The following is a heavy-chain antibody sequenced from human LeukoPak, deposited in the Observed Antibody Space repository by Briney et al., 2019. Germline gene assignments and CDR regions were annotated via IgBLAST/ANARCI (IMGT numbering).Heavy chain of an antibody. CDR1: GGSISRYY. CDR3: ARVTATIPYYYMDV. CDR2: IYYSGST. Sequence: PSETLSLTCTVSGGSISRYYWSWIRQPPGKGLEWIGYIYYSGSTNYNPSLKSRVTISVDTSKNQFSLKLSSVTAADTAVYYCARVTATIPYYYMDVWGKGTTVTVSS. V-gene: IGHV4-59*01. J-gene: IGHJ6*03. D-gene: IGHD1-26*01.